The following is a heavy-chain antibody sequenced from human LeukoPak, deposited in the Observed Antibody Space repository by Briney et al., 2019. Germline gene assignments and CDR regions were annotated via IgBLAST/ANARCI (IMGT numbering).Heavy chain of an antibody. D-gene: IGHD3-16*02. Sequence: GGSLRLSCAASGFTFSSYAMSWVRQAPGKGLEWVSAVSGSGGSTYYADSVKGRFTISRDNSKNTLYLQMNSQRAEDTAVYYCAKAVRGVIAVFDYWGQGTMVTVSS. CDR3: AKAVRGVIAVFDY. J-gene: IGHJ4*02. V-gene: IGHV3-23*01. CDR1: GFTFSSYA. CDR2: VSGSGGST.